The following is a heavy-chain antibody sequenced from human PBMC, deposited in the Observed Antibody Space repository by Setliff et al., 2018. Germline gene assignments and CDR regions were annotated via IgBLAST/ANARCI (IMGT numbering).Heavy chain of an antibody. CDR2: TIPMFGNT. Sequence: SVKVSCKASGDTFRSYGISWVRQAPGQGLEWMGGTIPMFGNTNYAQKFQGRVTMTADTSTNTVYMELSSLRSEDTAVYYCARAPLESGYYYGQGHYFDYWGQGTLVTVSS. J-gene: IGHJ4*02. D-gene: IGHD5-18*01. CDR1: GDTFRSYG. CDR3: ARAPLESGYYYGQGHYFDY. V-gene: IGHV1-69*06.